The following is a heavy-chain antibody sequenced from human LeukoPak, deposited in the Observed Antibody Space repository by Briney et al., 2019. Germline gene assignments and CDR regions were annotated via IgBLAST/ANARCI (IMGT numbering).Heavy chain of an antibody. J-gene: IGHJ4*02. CDR1: GFTFRSYW. V-gene: IGHV3-74*01. CDR2: INSDGSST. Sequence: PGGSLRLSCAASGFTFRSYWMHWVRQAPGKGLVWVSRINSDGSSTTYADSVKGRFTISRDNAKNTLYLHMNSLRAEDTAVYYCATRAPLYGSGSPFDYWGQGTLVTVSS. D-gene: IGHD3-10*01. CDR3: ATRAPLYGSGSPFDY.